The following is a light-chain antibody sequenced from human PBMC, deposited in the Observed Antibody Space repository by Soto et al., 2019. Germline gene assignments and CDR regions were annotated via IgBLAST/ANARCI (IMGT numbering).Light chain of an antibody. Sequence: QSVLTQPPSVSGAPGQRVTISCTGSSSNIGAGYDVHWYLQLPGTAPKLLIYGNSNRPSGVPDRFSGSKSGTSASLAITGLQAEDEADYYCQSYDSSLNGVVFGGGTQLTVL. CDR2: GNS. V-gene: IGLV1-40*01. CDR3: QSYDSSLNGVV. CDR1: SSNIGAGYD. J-gene: IGLJ2*01.